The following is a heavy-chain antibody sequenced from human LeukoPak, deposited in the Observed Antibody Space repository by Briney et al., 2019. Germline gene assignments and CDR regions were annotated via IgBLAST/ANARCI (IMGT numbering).Heavy chain of an antibody. CDR1: GFTFSSYA. D-gene: IGHD5-18*01. V-gene: IGHV3-30-3*01. Sequence: GRSLRLSCAASGFTFSSYAMHWVRQAPGKGLEWVAVISYDGSNKYYADSVKGRFTISRDNSKNTLYLQMNGLRAEDTAVYYCARERADTAMVTRRVFDYWGQGTLVTVSS. CDR2: ISYDGSNK. CDR3: ARERADTAMVTRRVFDY. J-gene: IGHJ4*02.